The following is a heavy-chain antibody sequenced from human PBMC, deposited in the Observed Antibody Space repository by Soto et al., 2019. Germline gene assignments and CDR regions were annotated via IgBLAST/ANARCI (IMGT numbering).Heavy chain of an antibody. CDR3: AREQQVRRFDP. V-gene: IGHV1-8*01. CDR2: MNPNSGNT. CDR1: GYTFTSYD. Sequence: QVQLVQSGAEVKKPGASVKVSCKASGYTFTSYDINWVRQATGQGLEWMGWMNPNSGNTGNAQKFQGRVTMTRNTSISTVYMETSSLRSDDTAVYYCAREQQVRRFDPSGQGTQVTVSS. D-gene: IGHD6-13*01. J-gene: IGHJ5*02.